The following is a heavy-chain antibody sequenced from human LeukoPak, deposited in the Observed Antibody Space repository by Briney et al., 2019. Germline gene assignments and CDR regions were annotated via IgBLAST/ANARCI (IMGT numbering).Heavy chain of an antibody. Sequence: GGSLRLSCAASGFTVSTSYMSWVRQAPGKGLEWVSVIYSAGTTYYADSVRGRFTISRDNSKNTLYLQMNSLRAEDTAVYYCAASDYFHHWGQGTLVTVSS. CDR3: AASDYFHH. CDR1: GFTVSTSY. D-gene: IGHD6-6*01. J-gene: IGHJ4*02. V-gene: IGHV3-53*01. CDR2: IYSAGTT.